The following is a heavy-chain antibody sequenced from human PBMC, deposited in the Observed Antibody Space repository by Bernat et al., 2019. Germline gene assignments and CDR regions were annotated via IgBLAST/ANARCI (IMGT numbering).Heavy chain of an antibody. D-gene: IGHD2-2*01. CDR3: ARAIVVVPAAIGDMYYFDY. CDR2: IIPIFGTA. J-gene: IGHJ4*02. CDR1: GGTFSSYA. V-gene: IGHV1-69*01. Sequence: QVQLVQSGAEVKKPGSSVKVSCKASGGTFSSYAISWVRQAPGQGLEWMGGIIPIFGTANYAQKFQGRVTITADESTSTAYMELSSLRSEEMAVYYCARAIVVVPAAIGDMYYFDYWGQGTLVTVSS.